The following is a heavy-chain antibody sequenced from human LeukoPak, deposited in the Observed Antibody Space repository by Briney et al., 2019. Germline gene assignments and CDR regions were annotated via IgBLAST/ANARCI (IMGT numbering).Heavy chain of an antibody. J-gene: IGHJ4*02. CDR1: GGSFSGYY. V-gene: IGHV4-34*01. CDR3: ARGPRTGYCSSTSCYTGGFYFDY. D-gene: IGHD2-2*02. CDR2: INHSGST. Sequence: KSSETLSLTCAVYGGSFSGYYWSWIRQPPGKGLEWIGEINHSGSTNYNPSLKSRVTISVDTSKNQSSLKLSSVTAADTAVYYCARGPRTGYCSSTSCYTGGFYFDYWGQGTLVTVSS.